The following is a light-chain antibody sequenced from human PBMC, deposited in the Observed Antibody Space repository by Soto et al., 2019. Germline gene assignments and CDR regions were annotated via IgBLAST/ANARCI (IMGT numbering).Light chain of an antibody. Sequence: SVLTQPASVSGSPGQSSTISCTGTSSDVGGYNYVSWYQQHPGKAPKLMIYNVSNRPSGVSNRFSGSKSGNTASLTISGLQAEDEADYYCSSYTSSSTSYVFGTGTKVTVL. CDR1: SSDVGGYNY. CDR3: SSYTSSSTSYV. J-gene: IGLJ1*01. CDR2: NVS. V-gene: IGLV2-14*01.